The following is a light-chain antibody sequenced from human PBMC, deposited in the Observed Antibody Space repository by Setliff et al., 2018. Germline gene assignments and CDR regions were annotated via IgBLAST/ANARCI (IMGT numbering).Light chain of an antibody. CDR1: SSDVGGYNY. V-gene: IGLV2-14*01. Sequence: QSALTQPASVSGSPGQSITISCTGTSSDVGGYNYVSWYQQHPGKAPKLMIYDVSKRPSGVSNRFPGSKSGNTASLTISGLQAEDEADYYCSSYTSSSTPDVFGTGTKVTVL. J-gene: IGLJ1*01. CDR3: SSYTSSSTPDV. CDR2: DVS.